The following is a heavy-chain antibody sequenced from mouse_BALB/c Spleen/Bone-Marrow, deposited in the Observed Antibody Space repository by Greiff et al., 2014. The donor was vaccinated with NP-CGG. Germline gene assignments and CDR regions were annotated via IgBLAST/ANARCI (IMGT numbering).Heavy chain of an antibody. CDR2: ISSGSSPI. CDR3: TRGGNWEDFDY. D-gene: IGHD4-1*01. Sequence: EVKLVESGGGLVQPGGSRKLSCAASGFTFSSFGMHWVRQAPEKGLEWVAYISSGSSPIFYADTVKGRFTISRDNPKNTLFLQMTRLRSEDTAIYYCTRGGNWEDFDYWGQGTTLTVSS. CDR1: GFTFSSFG. J-gene: IGHJ2*01. V-gene: IGHV5-17*02.